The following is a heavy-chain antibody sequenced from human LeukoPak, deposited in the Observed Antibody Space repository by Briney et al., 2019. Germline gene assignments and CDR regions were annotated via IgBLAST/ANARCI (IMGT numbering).Heavy chain of an antibody. J-gene: IGHJ5*02. CDR2: ISYDGSNK. V-gene: IGHV3-30*01. CDR3: XXXXXXXXXXXXP. Sequence: GGSLRLSCAASGFTFSSYAMHWVRQAPGKGLEWVAVISYDGSNKYYAHSVKGRFTISRDNSKNTLYLQINSLRADDTAVYYXXXXXXXXXXXXXPWGQGTLVTVSS. CDR1: GFTFSSYA.